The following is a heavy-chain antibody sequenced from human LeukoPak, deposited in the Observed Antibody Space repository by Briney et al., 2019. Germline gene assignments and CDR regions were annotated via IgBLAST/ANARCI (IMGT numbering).Heavy chain of an antibody. CDR3: ARSVPGIADAFDI. D-gene: IGHD6-13*01. J-gene: IGHJ3*02. Sequence: SETLSLTCTVSGGSISSSSYYWGWIRQPPGKGLEWIGSIYHSGSTYYNPSLKSRVTISVDTSKNQFSLKLSSVTAADTAVYYCARSVPGIADAFDIWGQGTMVTVSS. CDR2: IYHSGST. V-gene: IGHV4-39*07. CDR1: GGSISSSSYY.